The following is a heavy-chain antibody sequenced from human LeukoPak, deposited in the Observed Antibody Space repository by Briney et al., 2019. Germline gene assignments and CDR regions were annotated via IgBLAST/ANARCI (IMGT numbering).Heavy chain of an antibody. V-gene: IGHV1-18*01. D-gene: IGHD1-7*01. Sequence: ASVKVSCKASGYTFTTYGISWVRQAPGQGLEWMGWISAYNGHTNYAQKLRGRVTMTTDTSTSTAYMELRSLRSDDTAVYYCARESTGTTGNWFDPWGQGTLVTVSS. J-gene: IGHJ5*02. CDR3: ARESTGTTGNWFDP. CDR1: GYTFTTYG. CDR2: ISAYNGHT.